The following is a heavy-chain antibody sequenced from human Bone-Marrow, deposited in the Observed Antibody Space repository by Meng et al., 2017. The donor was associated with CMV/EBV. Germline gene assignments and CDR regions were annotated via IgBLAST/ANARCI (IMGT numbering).Heavy chain of an antibody. V-gene: IGHV3-21*01. CDR3: ASDERGGTYSVD. CDR1: GFTFSDYY. J-gene: IGHJ4*02. D-gene: IGHD1-26*01. Sequence: GESLKIACAASGFTFSDYYMNWLRQAPGKGLEWVSSICGSSTYIYYADSVKGRFSISRDNAKNSLYLQMNSLRVEDTAVYYCASDERGGTYSVDWGQGTLVTVSS. CDR2: ICGSSTYI.